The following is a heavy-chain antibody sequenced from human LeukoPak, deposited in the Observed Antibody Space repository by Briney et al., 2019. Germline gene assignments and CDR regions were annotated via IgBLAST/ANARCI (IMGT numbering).Heavy chain of an antibody. CDR3: ARTPRNYYDSSEEDM. CDR2: INTANGNT. CDR1: GYSFSNSA. Sequence: GASVKVSCKASGYSFSNSAMHWVRQAPGQRLEWMGWINTANGNTRYSQKFLGRVTITRDTSANTAYMELSSLRYEDTAVYYCARTPRNYYDSSEEDMWGQGTLVTVSS. D-gene: IGHD3-22*01. V-gene: IGHV1-3*04. J-gene: IGHJ4*02.